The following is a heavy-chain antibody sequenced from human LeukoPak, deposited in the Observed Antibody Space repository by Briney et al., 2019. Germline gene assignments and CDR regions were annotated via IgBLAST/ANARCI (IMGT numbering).Heavy chain of an antibody. J-gene: IGHJ4*02. D-gene: IGHD1-26*01. V-gene: IGHV3-23*01. Sequence: PGGSLRLSCVASGFTFSSYAMRWVRQAPGKGLEWVSGISGSGDATYYPDSVKGRFTISRDNSKNTLYLQMNSLRAEDTAVYYCARKLSGSYSYDYWGQGTLVTVSS. CDR3: ARKLSGSYSYDY. CDR2: ISGSGDAT. CDR1: GFTFSSYA.